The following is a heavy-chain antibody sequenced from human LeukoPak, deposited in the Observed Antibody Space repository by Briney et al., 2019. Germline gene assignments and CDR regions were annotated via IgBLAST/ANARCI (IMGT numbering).Heavy chain of an antibody. J-gene: IGHJ4*02. D-gene: IGHD1-7*01. CDR3: ASLGLTGTTPEDY. V-gene: IGHV3-11*04. CDR2: ISSSGITI. Sequence: PGGSLRLSCAASGFTFGDYYMSWIRQAPGKGLEWVSYISSSGITIYYADSVKGRFTISRDNAKNSLYLQMNSLRAEDTAVYYCASLGLTGTTPEDYWGQGTLVTVSS. CDR1: GFTFGDYY.